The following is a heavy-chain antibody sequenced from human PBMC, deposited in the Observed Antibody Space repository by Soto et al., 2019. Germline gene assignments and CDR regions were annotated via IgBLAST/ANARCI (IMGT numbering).Heavy chain of an antibody. CDR1: GYTFTGYY. CDR3: ARESIRFLEWLPNQRGMDV. CDR2: INPNSGGT. D-gene: IGHD3-3*01. J-gene: IGHJ6*02. Sequence: ASVKVSCKASGYTFTGYYMHWVRQAPGQGLEWMGWINPNSGGTNYAQKFQGWVTMTRDTSISTAYMELSRLRSDDTAVYYCARESIRFLEWLPNQRGMDVSGQGTTVAVCS. V-gene: IGHV1-2*04.